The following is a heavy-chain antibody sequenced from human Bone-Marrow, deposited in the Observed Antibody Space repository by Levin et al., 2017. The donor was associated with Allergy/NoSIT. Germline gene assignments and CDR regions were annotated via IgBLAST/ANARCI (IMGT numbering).Heavy chain of an antibody. J-gene: IGHJ4*02. Sequence: AGGSLRLSCAASGFSFSDYYMDWVRQAPGKGLEWLGVIRNKANKYTTEYAASVKGRFTISRDASKNSPYRQMDSLKTDDTAVYYCTTVSGGSSPLKWSYINWGQGTRVTVSS. CDR2: IRNKANKYTT. D-gene: IGHD3-10*01. V-gene: IGHV3-72*01. CDR1: GFSFSDYY. CDR3: TTVSGGSSPLKWSYIN.